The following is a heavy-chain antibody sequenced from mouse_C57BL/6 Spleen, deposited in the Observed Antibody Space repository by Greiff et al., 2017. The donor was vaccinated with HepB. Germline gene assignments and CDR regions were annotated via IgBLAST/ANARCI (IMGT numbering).Heavy chain of an antibody. V-gene: IGHV5-9-1*02. Sequence: EVNLVESGEGLVKPGGSLKLSCAASGFTFSSYAMSWVRQTPEKRLEWVAYISSGGDYIYYADTVKGRFTISRDNARNTLYLQMSSLKSEDTAMYYCTRVDYGSLPYWYFDVWGTGTTVTVSS. CDR1: GFTFSSYA. CDR3: TRVDYGSLPYWYFDV. CDR2: ISSGGDYI. J-gene: IGHJ1*03. D-gene: IGHD1-1*01.